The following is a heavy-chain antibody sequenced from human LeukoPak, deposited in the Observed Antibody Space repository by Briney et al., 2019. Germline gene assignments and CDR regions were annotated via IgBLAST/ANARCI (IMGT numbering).Heavy chain of an antibody. CDR2: ISAYNGNT. V-gene: IGHV1-18*04. CDR1: GYTFTSYG. Sequence: ASVNVSCKASGYTFTSYGISWVRQAPGQGLEWMGWISAYNGNTNYAQKLQGRVTMTTDTSTSTAYMELRSLRSDDTAVYYCAREDYGDYVGFYWGQGTLVTVSS. J-gene: IGHJ4*02. D-gene: IGHD4-17*01. CDR3: AREDYGDYVGFY.